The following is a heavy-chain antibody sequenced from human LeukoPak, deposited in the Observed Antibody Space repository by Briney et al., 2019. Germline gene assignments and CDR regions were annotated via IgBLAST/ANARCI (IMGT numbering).Heavy chain of an antibody. D-gene: IGHD3-22*01. CDR2: VYYGGST. CDR3: ASRGYGDAFDI. J-gene: IGHJ3*02. CDR1: GGSISSYY. V-gene: IGHV4-59*08. Sequence: SETLSLTCTVSGGSISSYYWSWIRQPPGKGLEWIGYVYYGGSTNYNPSLKSRVTISVDTSKNQFSLKLSSVTAADTAVYYCASRGYGDAFDIWGQGTMVTVSS.